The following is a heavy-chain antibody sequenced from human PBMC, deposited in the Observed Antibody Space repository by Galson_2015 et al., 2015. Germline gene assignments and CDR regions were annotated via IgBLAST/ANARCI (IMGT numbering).Heavy chain of an antibody. Sequence: SVKVSCKATGGTFSSYGISWVRQAPGQGLGWMGGITPIFGTADYAQKFQGRVTITADESTSTAYMELSSLRSEDTAVYYCARARGDFWSGYPFDYWGQGTLVTVSS. CDR3: ARARGDFWSGYPFDY. D-gene: IGHD3-3*01. CDR1: GGTFSSYG. CDR2: ITPIFGTA. J-gene: IGHJ4*02. V-gene: IGHV1-69*13.